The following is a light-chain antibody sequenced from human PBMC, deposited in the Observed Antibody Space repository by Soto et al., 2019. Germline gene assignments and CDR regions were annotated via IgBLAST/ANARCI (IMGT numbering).Light chain of an antibody. Sequence: EIVLTQSPSTLSLSLGERATLSCRASQSVSSNLAWYQQKPGQAPRLLIYGASSRATGIPARFSGSGSGTDFTLTISSLEPEDFAVYYCQQYGSSSWTFGQGTKVDIK. V-gene: IGKV3-20*01. CDR2: GAS. J-gene: IGKJ1*01. CDR1: QSVSSN. CDR3: QQYGSSSWT.